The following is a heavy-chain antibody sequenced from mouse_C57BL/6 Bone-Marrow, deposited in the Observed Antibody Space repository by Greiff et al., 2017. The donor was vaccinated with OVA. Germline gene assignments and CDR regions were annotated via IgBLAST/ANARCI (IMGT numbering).Heavy chain of an antibody. J-gene: IGHJ4*01. CDR1: GYTFTSYW. Sequence: QVQLQQPGAELVMPGASVKLSCKASGYTFTSYWMHWVKQRPGQGLEWIGEIDPSDSYTNYNQKFKGKSTLTVDKSSSTAYMQLSSLTSEDSAVYDCAREGYGSSSYYAMDYWGQGTSVTVSS. D-gene: IGHD1-1*01. CDR3: AREGYGSSSYYAMDY. CDR2: IDPSDSYT. V-gene: IGHV1-69*01.